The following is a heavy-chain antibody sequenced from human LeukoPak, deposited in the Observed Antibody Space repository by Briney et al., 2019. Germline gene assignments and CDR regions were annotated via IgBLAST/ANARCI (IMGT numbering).Heavy chain of an antibody. CDR3: ARDGRYYYDSSGYYYFDY. D-gene: IGHD3-22*01. J-gene: IGHJ4*02. CDR2: IWYDGSNK. Sequence: PGGSLRLSCSASGFTFSSYAVHWVRQAPGKGLEWVAVIWYDGSNKYYADSVKGRFTISRDNSKNTLYLQMNSLRAEDTAVYYCARDGRYYYDSSGYYYFDYWGQGTLVTVSS. CDR1: GFTFSSYA. V-gene: IGHV3-33*08.